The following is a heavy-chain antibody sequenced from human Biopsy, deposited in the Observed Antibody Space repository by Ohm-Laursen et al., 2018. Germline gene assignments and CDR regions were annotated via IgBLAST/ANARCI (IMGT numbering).Heavy chain of an antibody. CDR3: ARGMRSSGWPYFDS. V-gene: IGHV4-61*01. CDR1: GDSVSSGSFY. Sequence: PSETLSLTCTVSGDSVSSGSFYWTWIRQPPGQGLEYIGYIYDRGSTANYNPSLESRVTMSVDMPKNQFSLKLSSVTAADTAIYYCARGMRSSGWPYFDSWGQETLVIVSS. D-gene: IGHD6-19*01. CDR2: IYDRGSTA. J-gene: IGHJ4*02.